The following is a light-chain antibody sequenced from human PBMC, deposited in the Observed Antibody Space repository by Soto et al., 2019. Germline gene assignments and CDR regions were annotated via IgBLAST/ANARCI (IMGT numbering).Light chain of an antibody. J-gene: IGLJ2*01. CDR2: DNN. CDR3: GTWDSSLTAGGV. CDR1: SSNIGSNY. Sequence: QSVLTQPPSVSAAPGQKVTISCSGSSSNIGSNYVSWYQQLPGTAPKVLIYDNNKRASGTPDRFSGSKSGTSATLVITGLQTGDEADYYCGTWDSSLTAGGVFGGGTKPTVL. V-gene: IGLV1-51*01.